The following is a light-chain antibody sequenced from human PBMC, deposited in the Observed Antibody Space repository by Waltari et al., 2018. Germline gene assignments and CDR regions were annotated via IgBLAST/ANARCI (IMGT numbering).Light chain of an antibody. CDR2: GAS. CDR3: QQYKNWPRT. CDR1: QGVSNN. V-gene: IGKV3-15*01. J-gene: IGKJ1*01. Sequence: EVVMTQSPATLSVSPGERATLSCRASQGVSNNLAWYQQKPGQAPRLRIYGASTRATGIPDRFSGSGSGTEFTLTISSLESEDFAVYYCQQYKNWPRTFGQGTKVEIK.